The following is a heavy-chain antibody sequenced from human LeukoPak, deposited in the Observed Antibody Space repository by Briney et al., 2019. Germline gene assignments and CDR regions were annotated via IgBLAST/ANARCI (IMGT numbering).Heavy chain of an antibody. CDR1: GFTFSSYW. D-gene: IGHD3-10*01. J-gene: IGHJ4*02. V-gene: IGHV3-7*01. CDR2: IKPDGSEQ. Sequence: GSLRLSCAASGFTFSSYWMSWVRQAPGKGLECVANIKPDGSEQYYVHSMKGRFTISRDNAKNSLYLQMNSLRADDTAVYYCAAGSYFNYWGQGTLVTVSS. CDR3: AAGSYFNY.